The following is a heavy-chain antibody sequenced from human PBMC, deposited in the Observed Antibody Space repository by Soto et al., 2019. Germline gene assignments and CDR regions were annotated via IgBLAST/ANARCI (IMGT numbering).Heavy chain of an antibody. V-gene: IGHV4-30-4*01. J-gene: IGHJ5*02. CDR2: ISSSGTN. D-gene: IGHD2-2*01. CDR1: GGSISSDTSY. CDR3: ARRYCSGTSCLDWIDP. Sequence: QVQLQESGPGLLKPSQTLSLTCTVSGGSISSDTSYWSWIRQPPGTGLEWIGHISSSGTNSYNPSLESRVTMSVDTPKRQFSLRLTSVTATDTAVYYCARRYCSGTSCLDWIDPWGQGSLVTVSS.